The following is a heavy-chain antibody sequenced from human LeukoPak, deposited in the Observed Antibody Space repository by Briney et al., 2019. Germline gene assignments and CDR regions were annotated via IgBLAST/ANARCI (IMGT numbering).Heavy chain of an antibody. V-gene: IGHV3-20*04. CDR2: INWNGGST. Sequence: PGGSLRLSCAASGFIFSSYAMSWVRQAPGKGLEWVSGINWNGGSTGYADSVKGRFTISRDNAKNSLYLQMNSLRAEDTALYYCARRIYGSGTPYDYYYYMDVWGKGTTVTVSS. D-gene: IGHD3-10*01. J-gene: IGHJ6*03. CDR3: ARRIYGSGTPYDYYYYMDV. CDR1: GFIFSSYA.